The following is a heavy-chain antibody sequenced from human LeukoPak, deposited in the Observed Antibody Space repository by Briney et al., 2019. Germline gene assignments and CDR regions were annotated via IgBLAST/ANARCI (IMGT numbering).Heavy chain of an antibody. J-gene: IGHJ3*02. CDR1: GVSLSSFW. V-gene: IGHV3-7*01. Sequence: PGGSLRLSCASSGVSLSSFWMTWVRQGPGKGLEWVANINEAGSVQHYMDSVKGRFTISRDNAKNSVHLQMTSLRAEDTALYYCARDTGFGNSTTWYDALDMWGQGTMVTVSS. CDR3: ARDTGFGNSTTWYDALDM. CDR2: INEAGSVQ. D-gene: IGHD2-2*01.